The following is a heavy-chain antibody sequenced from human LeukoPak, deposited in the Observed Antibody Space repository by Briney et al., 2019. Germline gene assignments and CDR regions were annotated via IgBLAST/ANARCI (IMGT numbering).Heavy chain of an antibody. CDR3: ASSRYCSSTSCFYFDY. J-gene: IGHJ4*02. CDR2: ISSSSSYT. Sequence: GGSLRLSCAASGFTFSSYSMNWVRQAPGKGLEWVSSISSSSSYTNYADSVKGRFTISRDNAKNSLYLQMNSLRAEDTAVYYCASSRYCSSTSCFYFDYWGQGTLVTVSS. CDR1: GFTFSSYS. D-gene: IGHD2-2*01. V-gene: IGHV3-21*01.